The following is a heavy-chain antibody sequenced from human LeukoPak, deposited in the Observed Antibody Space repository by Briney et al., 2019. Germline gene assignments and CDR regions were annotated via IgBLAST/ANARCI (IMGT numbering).Heavy chain of an antibody. CDR2: INPSGGST. Sequence: ASVKVSCKASGYTFTSYYMHWVRQAPGQGLEWMGIINPSGGSTNYSQKFQGRVTMTRDTSTSTVYMELSSLRSDDTAVYFCARAQKLEHYDIFTGYVPYYFDSWGQGTLVTVSS. J-gene: IGHJ4*02. CDR1: GYTFTSYY. D-gene: IGHD3-9*01. V-gene: IGHV1-46*01. CDR3: ARAQKLEHYDIFTGYVPYYFDS.